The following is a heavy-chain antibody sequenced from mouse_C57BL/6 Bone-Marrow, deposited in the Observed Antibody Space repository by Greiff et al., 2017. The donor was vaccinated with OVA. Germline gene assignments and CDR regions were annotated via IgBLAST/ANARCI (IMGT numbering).Heavy chain of an antibody. Sequence: EVKLVESGGGLVKPGGSLKLSCAASGFTFSDYGMHWVRQAPEKGLEWVAYISSGSSTIYYADTVKGRFTISRDNAKNTLFLQMTSLRSEDTAMYYWAREGAYYYGSSYDYWGQGTTLTVSS. CDR1: GFTFSDYG. CDR3: AREGAYYYGSSYDY. J-gene: IGHJ2*01. CDR2: ISSGSSTI. V-gene: IGHV5-17*01. D-gene: IGHD1-1*01.